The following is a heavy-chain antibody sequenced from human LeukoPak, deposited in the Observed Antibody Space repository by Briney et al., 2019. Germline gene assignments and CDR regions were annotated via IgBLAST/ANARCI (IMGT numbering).Heavy chain of an antibody. Sequence: SETLSLTCTVSGGSISSYYWSWIRQPPGKGLEWIGYIYYSGSTNYNPSLKSRVTISVDTSKNQFSLKLSSVTAADTAVYYCARDNRYYYGSGSYPRLDYWGQGTLVTVSS. CDR2: IYYSGST. CDR3: ARDNRYYYGSGSYPRLDY. D-gene: IGHD3-10*01. CDR1: GGSISSYY. V-gene: IGHV4-59*12. J-gene: IGHJ4*02.